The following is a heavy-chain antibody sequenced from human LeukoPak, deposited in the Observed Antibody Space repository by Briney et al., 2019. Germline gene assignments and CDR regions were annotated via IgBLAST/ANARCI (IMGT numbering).Heavy chain of an antibody. Sequence: SETLSLTCTVSGGSISSSSFYWGWVRQPPGKGLEWIGSIYYSGNTQYNPSLKSRVTISVDTSKNQFSLKLSSVTAADTAVYYCARSNWGWNYYYYYMDVWAKGTTVTVSS. CDR3: ARSNWGWNYYYYYMDV. V-gene: IGHV4-39*01. D-gene: IGHD7-27*01. CDR1: GGSISSSSFY. J-gene: IGHJ6*03. CDR2: IYYSGNT.